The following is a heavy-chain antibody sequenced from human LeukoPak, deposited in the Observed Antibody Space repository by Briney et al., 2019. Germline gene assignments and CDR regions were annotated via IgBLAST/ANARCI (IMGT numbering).Heavy chain of an antibody. Sequence: SETLSLTCTVSGGSISSGSYYWSWIRQPAGKGLEWIGYIYYSGSTNYNPSLKSRVTISVDTSKNQFSLKLSSVTAADTAVYYCARAPEGIAVVRAFDIWDQGTMVTVSS. CDR1: GGSISSGSYY. CDR2: IYYSGST. D-gene: IGHD6-19*01. J-gene: IGHJ3*02. CDR3: ARAPEGIAVVRAFDI. V-gene: IGHV4-61*10.